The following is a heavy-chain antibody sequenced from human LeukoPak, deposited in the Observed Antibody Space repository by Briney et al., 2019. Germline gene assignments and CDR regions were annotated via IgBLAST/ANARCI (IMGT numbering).Heavy chain of an antibody. Sequence: SETLSLTCTVSGGSFTSYYWSWIRHPPGKGLEWIGYIYTSGTTNYSPSLKSRVTISVDTSKNQFSLRLSSVTAADTAVYYCARHISLSAFDIWGQGTMVTVSS. CDR3: ARHISLSAFDI. J-gene: IGHJ3*02. D-gene: IGHD2-21*01. CDR2: IYTSGTT. V-gene: IGHV4-4*09. CDR1: GGSFTSYY.